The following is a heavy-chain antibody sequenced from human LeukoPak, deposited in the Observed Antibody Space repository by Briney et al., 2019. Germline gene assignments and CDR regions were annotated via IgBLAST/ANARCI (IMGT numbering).Heavy chain of an antibody. CDR1: GFTLSSYA. J-gene: IGHJ4*02. CDR3: AKVSSSCPLLGY. V-gene: IGHV3-23*01. D-gene: IGHD6-13*01. Sequence: GGSLRLSCAASGFTLSSYAMSWVRQAPGKGLEGVSAISGSGGSTYYADSVKGRFTISRDNSKNTLYLQMNSLRAEDTAVYYCAKVSSSCPLLGYWGQGTLATVSS. CDR2: ISGSGGST.